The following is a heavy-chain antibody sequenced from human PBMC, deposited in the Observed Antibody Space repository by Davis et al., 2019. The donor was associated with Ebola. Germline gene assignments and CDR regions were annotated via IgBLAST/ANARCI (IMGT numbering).Heavy chain of an antibody. Sequence: GESLKISCAASGFSFGTFGMDWVRQAPGKGPEWVAFIRYDGTNKYYAESVKGRFTISRDNSKNTLYLQMNSLRAEDTAVYYCAKDRWELSYFDYWGQGTLVTVSS. CDR2: IRYDGTNK. CDR1: GFSFGTFG. D-gene: IGHD1-26*01. CDR3: AKDRWELSYFDY. J-gene: IGHJ4*02. V-gene: IGHV3-30*02.